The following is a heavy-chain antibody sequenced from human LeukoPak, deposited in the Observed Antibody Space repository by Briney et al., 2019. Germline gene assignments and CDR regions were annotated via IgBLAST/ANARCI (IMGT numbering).Heavy chain of an antibody. Sequence: SETLSLTCAVYGGSFSSYYCRWIRQPPGKGLEWIGEINYSASTSYNPSLKSRVIISADTSKNKFSLKPTSVIAADTALYYCARGFGGWIQSKPPYLDYWGQGLLVTVSS. CDR1: GGSFSSYY. V-gene: IGHV4-34*01. D-gene: IGHD5-24*01. CDR2: INYSAST. CDR3: ARGFGGWIQSKPPYLDY. J-gene: IGHJ4*02.